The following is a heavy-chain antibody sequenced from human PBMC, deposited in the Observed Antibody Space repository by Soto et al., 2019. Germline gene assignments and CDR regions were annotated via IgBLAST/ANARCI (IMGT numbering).Heavy chain of an antibody. J-gene: IGHJ4*02. D-gene: IGHD7-27*01. Sequence: QVQLVQSGAEVKKPGASVKASCKASGYTFTSYDINWMRQATGQRLEWMGWMNPNSSNTGYAQKFQGRVTMTRDTSISTAYMELSSLRSEDTAVYYCARNRRETGDFDYWGQGTLVTVSS. CDR3: ARNRRETGDFDY. CDR1: GYTFTSYD. CDR2: MNPNSSNT. V-gene: IGHV1-8*01.